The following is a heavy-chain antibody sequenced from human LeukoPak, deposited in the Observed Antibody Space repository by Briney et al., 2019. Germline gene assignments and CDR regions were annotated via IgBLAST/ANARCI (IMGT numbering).Heavy chain of an antibody. CDR1: GGSISSGSYY. CDR2: IYTSGST. CDR3: AMTYDYGDYDAFDI. Sequence: SQTLSLACTVSGGSISSGSYYWSWIRQPAGKGLEWIGRIYTSGSTNYNPSLKSRVTISVDTSKNQFSLKLSSVTAADTAVYCCAMTYDYGDYDAFDIWGQGTMVTVSS. D-gene: IGHD4-17*01. J-gene: IGHJ3*02. V-gene: IGHV4-61*02.